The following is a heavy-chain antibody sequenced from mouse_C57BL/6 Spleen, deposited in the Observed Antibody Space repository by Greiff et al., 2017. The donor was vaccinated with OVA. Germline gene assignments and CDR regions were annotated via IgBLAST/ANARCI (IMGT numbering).Heavy chain of an antibody. CDR2: IDPSDSYT. V-gene: IGHV1-69*01. CDR3: ARLPHHYGRAGYAMDY. CDR1: GYTFTSYC. D-gene: IGHD1-1*01. Sequence: QVQLQQPGAELVMPGASVKLSCKASGYTFTSYCMHWVKQRPGQGLEWIGEIDPSDSYTNYNQKFKGKSTLTVDKSSSTAYMQLSSLTSEDSAVYYCARLPHHYGRAGYAMDYWGQGTSVTVSS. J-gene: IGHJ4*01.